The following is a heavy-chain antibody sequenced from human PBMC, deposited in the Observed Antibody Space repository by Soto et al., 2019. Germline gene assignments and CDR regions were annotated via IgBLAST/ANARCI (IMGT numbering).Heavy chain of an antibody. Sequence: GGSLRLSCAASGFTFSSYAMHWVRQAPGKGLEWVAVISYDGSNKYYADSVKGRFTISRDNSKNTLYLQMNSLRAEDTAVYYCAKDYQQLVEGENWFDPWGQGTLVTVSS. D-gene: IGHD6-13*01. V-gene: IGHV3-30-3*01. CDR1: GFTFSSYA. CDR2: ISYDGSNK. CDR3: AKDYQQLVEGENWFDP. J-gene: IGHJ5*02.